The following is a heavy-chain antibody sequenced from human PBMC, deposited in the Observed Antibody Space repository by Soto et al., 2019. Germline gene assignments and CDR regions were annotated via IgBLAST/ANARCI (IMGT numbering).Heavy chain of an antibody. CDR1: GLVFGEYG. CDR2: INRCGDST. V-gene: IGHV3-20*04. J-gene: IGHJ4*02. CDR3: ARDHRWGYEYGDYGDS. Sequence: EVSLVESGGGVVRAGGSLRLSCGACGLVFGEYGMSWVREGPGKGVEWVSGINRCGDSTGYADSVKGRFTISRDNAKNYLYLQMNGLRAEDTAFYYCARDHRWGYEYGDYGDSWGQGTLVTVSS. D-gene: IGHD4-17*01.